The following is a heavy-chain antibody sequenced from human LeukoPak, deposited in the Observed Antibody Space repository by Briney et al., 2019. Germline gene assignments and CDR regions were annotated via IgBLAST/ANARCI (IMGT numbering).Heavy chain of an antibody. Sequence: SSETLPLTCTISGGSISTYYWSWIRQPPGKGLEWIAYIYYSGNANYNPSLKSRVTISVDTSKNQFSLKLSSVTAADTAVYYCARVGSGSFDYWGQGTLVAVSS. D-gene: IGHD1-26*01. J-gene: IGHJ4*02. CDR2: IYYSGNA. V-gene: IGHV4-59*01. CDR3: ARVGSGSFDY. CDR1: GGSISTYY.